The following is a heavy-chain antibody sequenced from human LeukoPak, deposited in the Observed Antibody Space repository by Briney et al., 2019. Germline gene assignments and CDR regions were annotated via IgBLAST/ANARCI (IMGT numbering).Heavy chain of an antibody. CDR3: ATYRQVLLPFES. CDR1: GFTFGDYA. D-gene: IGHD2-8*02. J-gene: IGHJ4*02. V-gene: IGHV3-23*01. CDR2: IFPSGGEI. Sequence: GGSLRLSCTASGFTFGDYAMTWVRQPPGKGLEWVSSIFPSGGEIHYADSVRGRFTISRDNSKSTLSLQMNSLRVEDTAIYYCATYRQVLLPFESWGQGTLVTVSS.